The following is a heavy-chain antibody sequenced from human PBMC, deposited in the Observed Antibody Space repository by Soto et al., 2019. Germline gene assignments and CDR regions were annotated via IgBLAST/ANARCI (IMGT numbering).Heavy chain of an antibody. D-gene: IGHD3-22*01. CDR3: AKSGGSGYYYYFDY. V-gene: IGHV3-23*01. J-gene: IGHJ4*02. CDR1: GFPFSSYA. Sequence: GGSLRLSCAASGFPFSSYAMSWVRQAPGKGLEWVSAISGSGGSTYYADSVKGRFTISRDNSKNTLYLQMNSLRAEDTAVYYCAKSGGSGYYYYFDYWGQGTLVTVSS. CDR2: ISGSGGST.